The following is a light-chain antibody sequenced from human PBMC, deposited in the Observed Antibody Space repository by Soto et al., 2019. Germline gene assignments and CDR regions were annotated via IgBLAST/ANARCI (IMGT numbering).Light chain of an antibody. Sequence: QSVLTQPASVSGSPGQSITISCTGTSSDVGGYKYVSWYQQHPGKAPQLMIYEVSSRPSGVSNRFSGSKSGNTASLTISGLHSEDEADYYCTSYATGRTLYVFGTGTKLTVL. CDR2: EVS. V-gene: IGLV2-14*01. CDR1: SSDVGGYKY. J-gene: IGLJ1*01. CDR3: TSYATGRTLYV.